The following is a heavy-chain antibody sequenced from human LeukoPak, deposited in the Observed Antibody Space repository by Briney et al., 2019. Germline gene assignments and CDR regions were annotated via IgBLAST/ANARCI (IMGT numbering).Heavy chain of an antibody. CDR2: INPNSGET. CDR3: ARDWLLRDSQGGFDN. V-gene: IGHV1-2*02. Sequence: ASVKVSCKASGYTFTGYYMHWVRQAPGQGLEWMGWINPNSGETNYAQKFQGRVTMTRDTSISTAYMEVSRLRSDDTAMYYCARDWLLRDSQGGFDNWGQGTLVTVSS. D-gene: IGHD3-16*01. CDR1: GYTFTGYY. J-gene: IGHJ4*02.